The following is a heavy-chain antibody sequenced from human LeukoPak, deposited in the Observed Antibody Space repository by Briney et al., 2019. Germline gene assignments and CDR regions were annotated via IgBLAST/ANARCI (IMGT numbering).Heavy chain of an antibody. CDR3: ARAKFSGWYRKAFDI. Sequence: ASVKVSCKASGYTFTSYAMNWVRQAPGQGLEWMGWISTNTGNPTYAQGFTGRFVFSLDTSVSTAYLQISSLKAEDTAVYYCARAKFSGWYRKAFDIWGQGTMVTVSS. CDR1: GYTFTSYA. V-gene: IGHV7-4-1*02. J-gene: IGHJ3*02. D-gene: IGHD6-19*01. CDR2: ISTNTGNP.